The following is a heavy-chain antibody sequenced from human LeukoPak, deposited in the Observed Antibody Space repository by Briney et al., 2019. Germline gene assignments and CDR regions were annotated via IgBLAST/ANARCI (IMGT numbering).Heavy chain of an antibody. CDR3: AKEFYYDSTGLTLDH. CDR2: ISSSGSST. D-gene: IGHD3-22*01. J-gene: IGHJ4*02. CDR1: GFTFTSYA. V-gene: IGHV3-23*01. Sequence: GGSLILSCAASGFTFTSYAMSWVRQAPGKGLEWVSGISSSGSSTYYADSVKGRFTISRDNSKSTLYLQMNSLRAEDTAVYYCAKEFYYDSTGLTLDHWGQGTLVTVSS.